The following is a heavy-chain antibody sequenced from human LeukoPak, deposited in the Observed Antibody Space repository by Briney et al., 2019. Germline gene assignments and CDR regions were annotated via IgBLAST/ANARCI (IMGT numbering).Heavy chain of an antibody. Sequence: SETLSLTCTVSGGPVSSGSYYWSRITRPPVNGLEWIGYIYYSGSTNYNPSLKSRVTISVDTSKNQFSLKLSSVTAADTAVYYCASQVNSLGRQLASWGQGTLVTVSS. CDR1: GGPVSSGSYY. CDR3: ASQVNSLGRQLAS. CDR2: IYYSGST. J-gene: IGHJ5*01. V-gene: IGHV4-61*01. D-gene: IGHD1-26*01.